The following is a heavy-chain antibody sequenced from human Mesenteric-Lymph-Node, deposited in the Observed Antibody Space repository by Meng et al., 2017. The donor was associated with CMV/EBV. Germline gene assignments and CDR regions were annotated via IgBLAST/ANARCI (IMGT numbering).Heavy chain of an antibody. CDR2: IKQDGSVK. V-gene: IGHV3-7*01. D-gene: IGHD6-13*01. CDR3: ATTSRSRPWDY. CDR1: GFTFSRFA. Sequence: GESLKISCAASGFTFSRFAMTWVRQAPGKGLEWLANIKQDGSVKQYVDSVKGRFTISRDNSKNSLCLQLNSLRVEDTAVYYCATTSRSRPWDYWGQGTLVTVSS. J-gene: IGHJ4*02.